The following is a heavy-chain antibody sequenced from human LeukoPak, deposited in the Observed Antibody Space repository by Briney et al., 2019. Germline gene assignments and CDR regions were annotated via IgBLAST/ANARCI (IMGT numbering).Heavy chain of an antibody. CDR2: INPNSGGT. CDR3: AKDRDESSSEYYFDF. Sequence: GASVKVSCKASGYTFTSYYIHWVRQAPGQGLEWMGWINPNSGGTNYAQKFQGRVTMTRDTSISAAYMELSRLRFDDTAVYYCAKDRDESSSEYYFDFWGQGTLVTVSS. CDR1: GYTFTSYY. V-gene: IGHV1-2*02. D-gene: IGHD6-13*01. J-gene: IGHJ4*02.